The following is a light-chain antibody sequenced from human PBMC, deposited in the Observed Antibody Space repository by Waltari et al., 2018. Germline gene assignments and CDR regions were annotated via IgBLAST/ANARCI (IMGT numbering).Light chain of an antibody. J-gene: IGKJ3*01. CDR2: KAS. Sequence: DIQMTQSPSTLSASVGDRVTITCRASQTISSWLAWYQQTPGKHPKLLIYKASSLESGVPSTFSGSGSGTEFTLTISSLQPDDFATYYCQQYDSYPFTFGPGTRVDIK. V-gene: IGKV1-5*03. CDR1: QTISSW. CDR3: QQYDSYPFT.